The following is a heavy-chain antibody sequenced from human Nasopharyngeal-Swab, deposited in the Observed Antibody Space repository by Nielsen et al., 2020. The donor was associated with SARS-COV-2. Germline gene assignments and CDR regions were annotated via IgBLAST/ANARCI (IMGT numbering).Heavy chain of an antibody. D-gene: IGHD6-19*01. J-gene: IGHJ5*02. CDR2: IIGSGAPT. Sequence: GESRKISCAASGFIFIASAIHWVRQAQGKGLEWVSLIIGSGAPTYHADSVKGRFTISRDNSQNTVYLQMNNLRVEDTARYYCAKGVEQWLVAGNLFDPWGQGTMVTVSS. V-gene: IGHV3-23*01. CDR1: GFIFIASA. CDR3: AKGVEQWLVAGNLFDP.